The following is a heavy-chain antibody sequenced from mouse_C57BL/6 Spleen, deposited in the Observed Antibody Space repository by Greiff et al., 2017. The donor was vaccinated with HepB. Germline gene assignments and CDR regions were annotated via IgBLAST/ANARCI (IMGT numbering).Heavy chain of an antibody. Sequence: QVQLKQPGAELVKPGASVKLSCKASGYTFTSYWMHWVKQRPGQGLEWIGMIHPNSGSTNYNEKFKSKATLTVDKSSSTAYMQLSSLTSEDSAVYYCARSGSNYEYFDVWGTGTTVTVSS. CDR3: ARSGSNYEYFDV. V-gene: IGHV1-64*01. D-gene: IGHD2-5*01. J-gene: IGHJ1*03. CDR2: IHPNSGST. CDR1: GYTFTSYW.